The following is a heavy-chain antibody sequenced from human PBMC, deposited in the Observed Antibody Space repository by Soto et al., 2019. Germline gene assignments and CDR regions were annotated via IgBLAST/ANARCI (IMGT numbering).Heavy chain of an antibody. CDR2: INGDGSNA. Sequence: EVQLVESGGGLVHPGGSLRLSCAAAGFTFSSYWMHWVRQAPGNALVCVSRINGDGSNAFYADSVKGRFTISRDNAKNTVYLKMNSLRAEDTAVYYCARGIQYRYGLDVWGQGTTVTVSS. V-gene: IGHV3-74*01. CDR3: ARGIQYRYGLDV. CDR1: GFTFSSYW. J-gene: IGHJ6*02. D-gene: IGHD4-4*01.